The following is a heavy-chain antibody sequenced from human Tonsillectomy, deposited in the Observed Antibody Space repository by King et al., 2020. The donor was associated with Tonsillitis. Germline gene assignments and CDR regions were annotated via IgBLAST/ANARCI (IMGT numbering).Heavy chain of an antibody. CDR1: GFTFSDYY. J-gene: IGHJ3*02. CDR2: ISSSSSYT. D-gene: IGHD3-22*01. V-gene: IGHV3-11*05. Sequence: HVQLVESGGGLVKPGGSLRLSCAASGFTFSDYYMSWIRQAAGKGLEWVSYISSSSSYTNYADSVKGRFTISRDNAKNSLYLQMNSLRAEDTAVYYCASAYYYDSSGYYPNAFDIWGQGTMVTVSS. CDR3: ASAYYYDSSGYYPNAFDI.